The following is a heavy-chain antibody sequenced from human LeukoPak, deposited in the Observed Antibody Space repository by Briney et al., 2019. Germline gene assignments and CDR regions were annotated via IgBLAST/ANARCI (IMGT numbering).Heavy chain of an antibody. CDR3: ARATGDYGDYGPQYWYFDL. D-gene: IGHD4-17*01. Sequence: SETLSLTCTVSGGSIRSSYYYWGWIRQPPGKGLEWIGSIYDSGSTYYNPSLKSRVTISVDRSKNQFSLKLSSVTAADTAVYYCARATGDYGDYGPQYWYFDLWGRGTLVTVSS. CDR2: IYDSGST. CDR1: GGSIRSSYYY. J-gene: IGHJ2*01. V-gene: IGHV4-39*07.